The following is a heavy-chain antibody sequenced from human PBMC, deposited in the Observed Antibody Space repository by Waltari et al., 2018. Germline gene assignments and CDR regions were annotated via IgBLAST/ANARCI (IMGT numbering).Heavy chain of an antibody. CDR2: LYNDGTT. Sequence: EVQLLESGGGLVQPGGSLRLSCSGGSFSSYAMSWVRQAPGMGLEWVSVLYNDGTTHYVDSVEGRFTIFRDHSDNTLHLQMSSLRAEDTAVYYCAESRAAAGLDSWGQGTLVTVSS. D-gene: IGHD6-13*01. CDR3: AESRAAAGLDS. J-gene: IGHJ4*02. V-gene: IGHV3-23*03. CDR1: GGSFSSYA.